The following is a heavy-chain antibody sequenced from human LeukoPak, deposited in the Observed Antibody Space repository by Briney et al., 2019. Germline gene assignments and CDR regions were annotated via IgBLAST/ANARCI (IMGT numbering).Heavy chain of an antibody. D-gene: IGHD2-2*01. CDR2: IFYTGAT. CDR1: GASINSGYY. Sequence: SQTLSLTCTVSGASINSGYYWGWIRQYPGKGLEWLGNIFYTGATSLNPSLKSRPLLSVGMSKNQFSLRLTSVTAADTAVYYCARASGSARKYAPDYWGQGTLVTVSS. V-gene: IGHV4-31*03. CDR3: ARASGSARKYAPDY. J-gene: IGHJ4*02.